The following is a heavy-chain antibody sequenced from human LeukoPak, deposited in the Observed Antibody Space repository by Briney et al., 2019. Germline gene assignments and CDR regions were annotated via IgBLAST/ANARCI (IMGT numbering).Heavy chain of an antibody. Sequence: MASETLSLTCAVYGGSFRGYYWIWIRQPPGKGLEWIGEINHSGSTNYNPSLKSRVTISVDTSKNKFSLKLSSVTAADTAVYYCARSPSFTVSPDYWGQGTLVTVSS. CDR3: ARSPSFTVSPDY. D-gene: IGHD4-11*01. CDR2: INHSGST. V-gene: IGHV4-34*01. J-gene: IGHJ4*02. CDR1: GGSFRGYY.